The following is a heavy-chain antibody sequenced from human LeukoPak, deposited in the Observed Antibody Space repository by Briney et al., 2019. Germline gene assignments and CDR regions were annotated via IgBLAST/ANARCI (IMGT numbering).Heavy chain of an antibody. V-gene: IGHV4-30-2*05. Sequence: SWVRQAPGKGLEWIGYIYHSGSTYYNPSLKSRVTISVDTSKNQFSLKLSSVTAADTAVYYCARVTQQRLIDYWGQGTLVTVSS. D-gene: IGHD6-25*01. CDR2: IYHSGST. J-gene: IGHJ4*02. CDR3: ARVTQQRLIDY.